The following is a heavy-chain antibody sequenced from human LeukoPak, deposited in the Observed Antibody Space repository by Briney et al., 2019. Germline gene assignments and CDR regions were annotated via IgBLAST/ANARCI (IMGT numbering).Heavy chain of an antibody. J-gene: IGHJ4*02. V-gene: IGHV3-7*05. Sequence: HPGGSLRLSCAASGFTFSGYWMSWVRQAPGKGLEWVANINQDGSQKYYVDSVKGRFTISRDNAKNSLYLQMNSLRAEDTAVYYCATVRTYTNFGYWGQGTLVTVSS. CDR2: INQDGSQK. D-gene: IGHD5-18*01. CDR3: ATVRTYTNFGY. CDR1: GFTFSGYW.